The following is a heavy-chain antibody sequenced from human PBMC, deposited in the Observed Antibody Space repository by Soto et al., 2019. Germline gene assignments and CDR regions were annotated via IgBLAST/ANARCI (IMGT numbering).Heavy chain of an antibody. J-gene: IGHJ4*02. CDR2: ISAYNGNT. CDR1: GYTFTSYG. D-gene: IGHD5-18*01. V-gene: IGHV1-18*01. CDR3: ARVRSAGTAMVTWDY. Sequence: ASVKVSCKASGYTFTSYGISWVRQAPGQGLEWMGWISAYNGNTNYAQKLQGRVTMTTDTSTSTAYMELRSLRSDDTAVYYCARVRSAGTAMVTWDYWGQGTLVTVSS.